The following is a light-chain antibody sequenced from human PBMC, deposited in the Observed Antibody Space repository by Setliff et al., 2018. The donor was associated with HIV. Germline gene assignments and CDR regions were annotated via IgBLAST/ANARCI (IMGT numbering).Light chain of an antibody. CDR3: SSYSRLNTPPFA. V-gene: IGLV2-14*03. J-gene: IGLJ1*01. CDR2: DVS. CDR1: GSDIGAFDY. Sequence: QSVLTQPASVSGSPGQSITTSCLGTGSDIGAFDYVAWYQQVPDKAPKVILYDVSSRPSGVSNRFSGSKSGNTASLTISVLEAEDEADYFCSSYSRLNTPPFAFGAGTKVTVL.